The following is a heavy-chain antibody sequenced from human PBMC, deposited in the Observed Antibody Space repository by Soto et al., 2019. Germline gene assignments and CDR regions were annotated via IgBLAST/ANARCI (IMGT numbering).Heavy chain of an antibody. CDR1: GFTFSSYA. V-gene: IGHV3-23*01. CDR2: ISGSGGST. J-gene: IGHJ2*01. CDR3: AKRSIVVVVAATPWYFDL. D-gene: IGHD2-15*01. Sequence: EVQLLESGGGLVQPGGSLRLSCAASGFTFSSYAMSWVRQAPGKGLEWVSAISGSGGSTYYADSVKGRFTISRDNSKNTLDLQMNSLRAEDTAVYYCAKRSIVVVVAATPWYFDLWGRGTLVTVSS.